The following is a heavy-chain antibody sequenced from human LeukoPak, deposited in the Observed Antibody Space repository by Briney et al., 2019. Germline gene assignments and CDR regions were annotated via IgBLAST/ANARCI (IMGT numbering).Heavy chain of an antibody. CDR2: IYYSGST. CDR3: ARGGGSTDYYDSSGYF. Sequence: SETLSLTCTVSGGSIRSYYWSWIRQPPGKGLEWIGYIYYSGSTNYNPSLKSRVTISVDTSKIQFSLKLSSVTAADTAVYYCARGGGSTDYYDSSGYFWGQGTLVTVSS. V-gene: IGHV4-59*01. CDR1: GGSIRSYY. J-gene: IGHJ4*02. D-gene: IGHD3-22*01.